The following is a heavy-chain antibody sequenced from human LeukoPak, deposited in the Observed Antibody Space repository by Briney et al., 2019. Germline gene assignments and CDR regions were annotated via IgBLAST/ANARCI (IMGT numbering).Heavy chain of an antibody. CDR1: GFTFSSYA. CDR3: AKSEGDFWSGYYTGH. V-gene: IGHV3-30*02. D-gene: IGHD3-3*01. Sequence: PGGSLRLSCAASGFTFSSYAMHWVRQAPGKGLEWVAFIRYDGTNTYYADSVKGRFTIPRDNSKNTLYLQMNSLRAEDTAVYYCAKSEGDFWSGYYTGHWGQGTLVTVSS. J-gene: IGHJ4*02. CDR2: IRYDGTNT.